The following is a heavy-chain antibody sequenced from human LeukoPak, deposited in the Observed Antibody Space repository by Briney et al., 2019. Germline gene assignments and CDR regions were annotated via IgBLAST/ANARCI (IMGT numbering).Heavy chain of an antibody. D-gene: IGHD4-23*01. Sequence: SETLSLTCAVSGGSISSGGYSWSWIRKPPGKGLEWIGYIYHSGSTYYNPSLKSRVTISVDRSKNQFSLKLSSVTAADTAVYYCAREGGYGGNSGHNWFDPWGQGTLVTVSS. CDR1: GGSISSGGYS. CDR3: AREGGYGGNSGHNWFDP. V-gene: IGHV4-30-2*01. CDR2: IYHSGST. J-gene: IGHJ5*02.